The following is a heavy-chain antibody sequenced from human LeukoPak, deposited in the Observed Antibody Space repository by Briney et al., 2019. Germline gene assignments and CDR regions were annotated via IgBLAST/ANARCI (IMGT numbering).Heavy chain of an antibody. CDR1: GYTFTGYY. CDR3: VRGGYNYGVDY. Sequence: ASVKVSCKASGYTFTGYYMHWVRQAPGQGLEWMGWINPKSGGTNYAQRFQGRVTMTRDTSISSAYMELGRLRSDDAAVYYCVRGGYNYGVDYWGQGTLVTVSS. D-gene: IGHD5-18*01. V-gene: IGHV1-2*02. CDR2: INPKSGGT. J-gene: IGHJ4*02.